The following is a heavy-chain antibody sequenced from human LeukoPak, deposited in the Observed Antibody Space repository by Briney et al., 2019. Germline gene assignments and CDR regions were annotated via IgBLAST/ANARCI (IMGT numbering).Heavy chain of an antibody. CDR1: GFTFSSYG. V-gene: IGHV3-30*18. Sequence: PGGSLRLSCAASGFTFSSYGMHWVRQAPGKGLEWVAVISYDGSNKYYADSVKGRFTISRDNSKNTLYLQMNSLRAEDTAVYYCAKDLGYGDYGPGYLDYWGQGTLVTVSS. D-gene: IGHD4-17*01. CDR3: AKDLGYGDYGPGYLDY. J-gene: IGHJ4*02. CDR2: ISYDGSNK.